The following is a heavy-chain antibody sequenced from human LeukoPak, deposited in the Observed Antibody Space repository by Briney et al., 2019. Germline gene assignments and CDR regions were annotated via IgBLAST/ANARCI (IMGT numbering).Heavy chain of an antibody. CDR2: IYYSGST. CDR1: GGSISGSSYY. CDR3: ARLNMVRGVIITSPFDY. V-gene: IGHV4-39*01. Sequence: SETLSLTCTVSGGSISGSSYYWGWIRQPPGKGLEWIGSIYYSGSTYYNPSLKSRVTISVDTSKNQFSLKLSSVTAADTAVYYCARLNMVRGVIITSPFDYWGQGTLVTVSS. D-gene: IGHD3-10*01. J-gene: IGHJ4*02.